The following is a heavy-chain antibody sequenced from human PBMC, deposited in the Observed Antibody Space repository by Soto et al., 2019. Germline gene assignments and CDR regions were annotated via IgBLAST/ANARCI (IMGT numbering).Heavy chain of an antibody. V-gene: IGHV4-4*02. CDR1: GGSVSDSVW. CDR3: ATTREAVVHLYHFGY. D-gene: IGHD6-19*01. Sequence: QVHLRESGPGLVKPSGTLTLTCDVSGGSVSDSVWWSWVRQAPGKGLEWIGEMFHSGKTYYNPSLKSRVTISVDKSKNQVSLNLESVTAADTAIYYCATTREAVVHLYHFGYWGQGTLVTV. J-gene: IGHJ4*02. CDR2: MFHSGKT.